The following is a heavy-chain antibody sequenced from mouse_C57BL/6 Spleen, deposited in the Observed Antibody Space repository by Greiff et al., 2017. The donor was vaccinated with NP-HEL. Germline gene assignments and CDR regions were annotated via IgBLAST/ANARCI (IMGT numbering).Heavy chain of an antibody. CDR1: GYTFTSYW. CDR3: ARWGYYGSSPRYFDV. D-gene: IGHD1-1*01. V-gene: IGHV1-50*01. CDR2: LDPSDSYT. Sequence: QVQLQQPGAELVKPGASVKLSCKASGYTFTSYWMQWVKQRPGQGLEWIGELDPSDSYTNYNQKFKGKATLTVDTSSSTAYMQLISLTSEDSAVYYCARWGYYGSSPRYFDVWGTGTTVTVSS. J-gene: IGHJ1*03.